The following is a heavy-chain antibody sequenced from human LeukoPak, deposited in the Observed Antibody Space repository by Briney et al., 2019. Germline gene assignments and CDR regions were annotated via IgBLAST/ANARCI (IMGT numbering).Heavy chain of an antibody. J-gene: IGHJ4*02. CDR2: IYWDDDE. V-gene: IGHV2-5*02. CDR1: GFSLSTGGVG. CDR3: IHRLGSDATIDY. D-gene: IGHD3-16*01. Sequence: SGPTLVKPTQTLTLTCTFSGFSLSTGGVGVGWIRQPPGKALEWLALIYWDDDERFSPSLKSRLTITKHTSKNQVVLILTHMGPLDTGTYFCIHRLGSDATIDYWGQGTLVTVSS.